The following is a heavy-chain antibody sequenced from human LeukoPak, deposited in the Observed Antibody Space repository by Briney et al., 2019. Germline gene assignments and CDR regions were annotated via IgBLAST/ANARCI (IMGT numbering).Heavy chain of an antibody. Sequence: PGGSLRLSCAASGFTVSSNYMSWVRQAPGKGLESVSVIYSGCITYYADSVKARFTISRHNSKNTLYLQMNRLRAEDTAVYYCARLGGKSNYGDYWGQGTLVTVSS. CDR2: IYSGCIT. CDR3: ARLGGKSNYGDY. D-gene: IGHD3-16*01. CDR1: GFTVSSNY. J-gene: IGHJ4*02. V-gene: IGHV3-53*04.